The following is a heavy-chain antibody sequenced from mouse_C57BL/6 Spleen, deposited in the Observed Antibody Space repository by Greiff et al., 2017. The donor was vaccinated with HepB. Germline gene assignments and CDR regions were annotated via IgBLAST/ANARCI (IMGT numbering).Heavy chain of an antibody. Sequence: VQLQQPGAELVMPGASVKLSCKASGYTFTSYWMHWVKQRPGQGLEWIGEIDPSDSYTNYNQKFKGKSTLTVDKSSSTAYMQLSSLTSEDSAVYYCERLGYFDVWGTGTTVTVSS. CDR2: IDPSDSYT. CDR1: GYTFTSYW. CDR3: ERLGYFDV. V-gene: IGHV1-69*01. J-gene: IGHJ1*03.